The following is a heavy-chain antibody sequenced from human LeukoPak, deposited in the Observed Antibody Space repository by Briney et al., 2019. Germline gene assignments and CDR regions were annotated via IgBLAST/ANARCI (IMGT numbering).Heavy chain of an antibody. V-gene: IGHV3-48*04. J-gene: IGHJ4*02. CDR1: GFTFSSYS. Sequence: GGSLRLSCAASGFTFSSYSMNWVRQAPGKGLEWVSYIGSSGSTIYYADSVKGRFPISRDNAKNSLYLQMNSLRAEDTAVYYCARNLPGGPRDYWGQGTLVTVSS. CDR3: ARNLPGGPRDY. D-gene: IGHD1-26*01. CDR2: IGSSGSTI.